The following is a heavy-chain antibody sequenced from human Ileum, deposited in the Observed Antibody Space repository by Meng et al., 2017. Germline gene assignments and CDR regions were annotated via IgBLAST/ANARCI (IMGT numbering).Heavy chain of an antibody. CDR1: GGSVSSNKDG. J-gene: IGHJ4*02. Sequence: QVQESDPGLVTPSETRPLTCSVSGGSVSSNKDGWGWIRQPPGKGLEWIGYGSTNHNPSLKSRVTISVDTSKNQFFLTLNSVTAADTAIYYCARDHWGSLDYWGQGILVTVSS. D-gene: IGHD7-27*01. CDR2: GST. V-gene: IGHV4-61*01. CDR3: ARDHWGSLDY.